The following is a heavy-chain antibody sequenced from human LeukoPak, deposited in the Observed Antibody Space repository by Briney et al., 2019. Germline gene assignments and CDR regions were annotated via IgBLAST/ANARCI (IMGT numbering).Heavy chain of an antibody. V-gene: IGHV3-21*01. D-gene: IGHD1-1*01. CDR3: ARDRVHAFDI. Sequence: NPGGSLRLSCAASGFTFSSYSMNWVRQAPGKGLEWVSSISSSSSYVYYADSVKGRFTISRDNAKNSLYLQMNSLRAGDTAVYYCARDRVHAFDIWGQGTMVTVSS. CDR1: GFTFSSYS. J-gene: IGHJ3*02. CDR2: ISSSSSYV.